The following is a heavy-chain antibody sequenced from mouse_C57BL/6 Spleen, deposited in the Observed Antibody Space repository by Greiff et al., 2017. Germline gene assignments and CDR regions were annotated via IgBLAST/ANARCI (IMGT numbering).Heavy chain of an antibody. CDR1: GYTFTSYW. Sequence: VQLQQPGAELVKPGASVKLSCKASGYTFTSYWMHWVKQRPGRGLEWIGRIDPNSGGTTYNEKFKSKATLTVDKPSSTAYMQLSSLTSADSAVYYCAREGSYDNYYAMDYWGQGTSVTVAS. J-gene: IGHJ4*01. D-gene: IGHD2-3*01. V-gene: IGHV1-72*01. CDR3: AREGSYDNYYAMDY. CDR2: IDPNSGGT.